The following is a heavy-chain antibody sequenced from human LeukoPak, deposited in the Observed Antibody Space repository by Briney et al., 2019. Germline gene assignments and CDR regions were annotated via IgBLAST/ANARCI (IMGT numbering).Heavy chain of an antibody. CDR1: GGTFSSYA. Sequence: GASVKVSCKASGGTFSSYAISWVRQAPGQGLEWMGGIIPIFGTANYAQKFQGRVTITADESTSTAYMELSSLRSEDTAVYYCARVRAAAGSYYYYMDVWGKGTTVTISS. CDR2: IIPIFGTA. V-gene: IGHV1-69*13. CDR3: ARVRAAAGSYYYYMDV. J-gene: IGHJ6*03. D-gene: IGHD6-13*01.